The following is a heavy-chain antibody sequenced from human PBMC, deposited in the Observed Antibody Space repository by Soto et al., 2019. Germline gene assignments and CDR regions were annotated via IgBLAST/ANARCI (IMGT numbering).Heavy chain of an antibody. D-gene: IGHD4-17*01. CDR1: GFTFRNYA. Sequence: EVQLLESGGNLIQPGGSLRLSCAASGFTFRNYAMSWVRQAPGAGPEWVSGISGGGGSTYYADSVKGRFTISRDNSNNALFLQMNSLRAEDTALYYGAKDPIGDYVGAFDIWGRGTMVTVAS. V-gene: IGHV3-23*01. J-gene: IGHJ3*02. CDR3: AKDPIGDYVGAFDI. CDR2: ISGGGGST.